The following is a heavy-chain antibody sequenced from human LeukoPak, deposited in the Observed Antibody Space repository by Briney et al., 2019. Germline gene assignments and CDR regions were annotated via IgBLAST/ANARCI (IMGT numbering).Heavy chain of an antibody. V-gene: IGHV1-2*02. CDR3: ARDNSGLLLWFGEFSWFDP. J-gene: IGHJ5*02. Sequence: ASVKVSCKASGYTFTGYYMHWVRQAPGQGVEWMGWINPNSGGTNYPQKFQGRVTMTRDTSISTAYMELSRLRSDYTAVYYCARDNSGLLLWFGEFSWFDPWGQGTLVTVSS. CDR1: GYTFTGYY. D-gene: IGHD3-10*01. CDR2: INPNSGGT.